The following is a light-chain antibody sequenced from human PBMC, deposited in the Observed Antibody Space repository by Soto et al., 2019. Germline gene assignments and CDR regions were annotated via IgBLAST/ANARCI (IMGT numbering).Light chain of an antibody. Sequence: EIVLTQSPATLSLSPGERATLSCRASQSVSSYLAWYQQKPGQAPRLLIYDASNRATGIPPRFSGSGSGTDFTLTISSLEPDDFAVYYCQQRSNWPLTFGGGTKVELK. CDR3: QQRSNWPLT. CDR2: DAS. J-gene: IGKJ4*01. CDR1: QSVSSY. V-gene: IGKV3-11*01.